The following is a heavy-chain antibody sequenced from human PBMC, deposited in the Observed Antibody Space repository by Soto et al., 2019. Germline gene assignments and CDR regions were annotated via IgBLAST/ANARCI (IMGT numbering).Heavy chain of an antibody. J-gene: IGHJ6*02. CDR1: GFTFSTYG. D-gene: IGHD6-25*01. CDR3: AQDLLRPGRAYGMDV. Sequence: QVQLVESGGGVVQPGRSLRLSCAASGFTFSTYGMHWVRQAPGKGLEWVAVISYDGSNKYYADSVKGRFTISRDNSKNTLYLQMNSLRPEDTAVYYCAQDLLRPGRAYGMDVWGQGTTVTVSS. V-gene: IGHV3-30*18. CDR2: ISYDGSNK.